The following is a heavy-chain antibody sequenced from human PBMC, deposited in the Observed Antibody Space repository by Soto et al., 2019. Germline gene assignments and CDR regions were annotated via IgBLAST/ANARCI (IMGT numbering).Heavy chain of an antibody. D-gene: IGHD4-17*01. V-gene: IGHV1-69*04. CDR3: AREDYGDYFNAFDI. CDR1: GVTFSSYT. J-gene: IGHJ3*02. Sequence: GASVKVSCKASGVTFSSYTISWVRQAPGQGLEWMGRIIPILGIANYAQKFQGRVTITADKSTSTAYMELSSLRSEDTAVYYCAREDYGDYFNAFDIWGQGTMVTVSS. CDR2: IIPILGIA.